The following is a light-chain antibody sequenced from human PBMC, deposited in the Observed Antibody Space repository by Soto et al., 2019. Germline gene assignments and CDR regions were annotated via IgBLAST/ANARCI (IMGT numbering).Light chain of an antibody. CDR3: HQYDTYPWT. CDR1: QSISSW. Sequence: DLQMTQSPSTLSASVGDRVTITCRASQSISSWLAWYQQKPGKAPKLLIHKASSLESGVPSRFSGSGSGTEFTLTISSLQPDDFATYYCHQYDTYPWTFGQGTKVEIK. J-gene: IGKJ1*01. CDR2: KAS. V-gene: IGKV1-5*03.